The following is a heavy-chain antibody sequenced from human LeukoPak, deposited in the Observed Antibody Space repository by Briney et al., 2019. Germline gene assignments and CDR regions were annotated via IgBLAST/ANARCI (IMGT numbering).Heavy chain of an antibody. CDR3: ARDPYSGNYGNYYYYYMDV. CDR1: GFTFSTYN. Sequence: GGSLRLSCAASGFTFSTYNMNWVRHAPGKGLEWISSITSSSSYIYYADSVKGRFTISRDNAKNSLFLQMINLSPDDTAVYFCARDPYSGNYGNYYYYYMDVWGKGTTVTISS. V-gene: IGHV3-21*06. J-gene: IGHJ6*03. D-gene: IGHD1-26*01. CDR2: ITSSSSYI.